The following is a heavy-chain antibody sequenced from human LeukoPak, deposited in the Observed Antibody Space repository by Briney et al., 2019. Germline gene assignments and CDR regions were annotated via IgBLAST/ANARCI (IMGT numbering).Heavy chain of an antibody. Sequence: PGGSLRLSCAASGFTFSSYSMNWVRQAPGKGLEWVSSISSSSSYIYYADSVKGRFTISRDNSKNTLYLQMNSLRAEDTAVYYCASGGTDTIFGVVDYWGQGTLVTVSS. CDR2: ISSSSSYI. D-gene: IGHD3-3*01. CDR1: GFTFSSYS. J-gene: IGHJ4*02. CDR3: ASGGTDTIFGVVDY. V-gene: IGHV3-21*01.